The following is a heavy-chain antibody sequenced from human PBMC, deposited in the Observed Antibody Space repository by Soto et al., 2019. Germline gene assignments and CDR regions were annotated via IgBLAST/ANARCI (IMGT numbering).Heavy chain of an antibody. CDR2: ISSSSSFK. J-gene: IGHJ4*02. CDR3: ARGISVTFDY. V-gene: IGHV3-21*01. CDR1: GFTFSSYN. D-gene: IGHD6-19*01. Sequence: EVQLVESGGGLVKSGGSLRLSCAASGFTFSSYNMHWVRQAPGKGLEWVSSISSSSSFKSYADSVRGRFTISRDNAKNSLDLQMNSLRAEDTAVYYCARGISVTFDYWGQGTLVTVSS.